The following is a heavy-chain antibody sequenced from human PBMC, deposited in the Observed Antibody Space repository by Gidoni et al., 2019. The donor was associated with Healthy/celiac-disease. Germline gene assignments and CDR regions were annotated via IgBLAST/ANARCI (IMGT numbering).Heavy chain of an antibody. V-gene: IGHV3-21*01. CDR2: ISMSSSYI. CDR1: GFTFSSYS. Sequence: EVQLVESGGGLVKPGGSLRVSCAASGFTFSSYSRNWVRPAPGKGLGWVSSISMSSSYIYYADSVKGRFTISRDNAKNSLYLQMNSLRAEDTAVYYCARDVGGGDCFDYWGQGTLVTVSS. J-gene: IGHJ4*02. CDR3: ARDVGGGDCFDY. D-gene: IGHD1-26*01.